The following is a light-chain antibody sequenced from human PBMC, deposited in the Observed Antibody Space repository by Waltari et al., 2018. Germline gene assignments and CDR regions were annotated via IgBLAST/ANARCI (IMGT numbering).Light chain of an antibody. Sequence: QPVLTQPPSVSGAPGQRVTISCTGSTSNIGADYGVNWYQQLPGTAPKLLIFDKPNRPSGVPDRFSGSRSGTSASLAIAGLQAEDEADYYDSSLFGVFGGGTKLTVL. V-gene: IGLV1-40*01. CDR3: SSLFGV. CDR2: DKP. CDR1: TSNIGADYG. J-gene: IGLJ3*02.